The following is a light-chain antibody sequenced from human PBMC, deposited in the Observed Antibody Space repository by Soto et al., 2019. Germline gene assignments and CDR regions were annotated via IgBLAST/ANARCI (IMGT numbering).Light chain of an antibody. CDR1: RSLTTW. J-gene: IGKJ1*01. V-gene: IGKV1-5*01. CDR3: QQRYRTPRT. Sequence: DIQMTQSPSTLSASVGDRVTITCRASRSLTTWLAWYQQKPGKAPKLLISDASNLEGGVPSRFSGSGSGTDFTLTISSLQPEDVATYYGQQRYRTPRTFGQGTKVDI. CDR2: DAS.